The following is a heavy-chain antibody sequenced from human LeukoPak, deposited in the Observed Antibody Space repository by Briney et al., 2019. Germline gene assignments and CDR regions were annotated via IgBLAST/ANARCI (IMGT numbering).Heavy chain of an antibody. CDR2: INPSGGST. J-gene: IGHJ4*02. CDR1: GYTFTSYY. CDR3: ARVAVNYYDSSGYYAPFDY. Sequence: ASVKVSCKASGYTFTSYYMHWVRQAPGQGLEWMGIINPSGGSTSYAQKFQGRVTMTRDTSTSTVYMELSSLRSEDTAVYYCARVAVNYYDSSGYYAPFDYWGQGTLVTVSS. D-gene: IGHD3-22*01. V-gene: IGHV1-46*01.